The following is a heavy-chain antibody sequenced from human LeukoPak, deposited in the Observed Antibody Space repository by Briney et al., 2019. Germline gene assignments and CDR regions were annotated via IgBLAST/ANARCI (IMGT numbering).Heavy chain of an antibody. CDR2: IIPIFGTA. D-gene: IGHD3-10*01. CDR1: GYTFTSYY. CDR3: ARVRAPRGGLDY. V-gene: IGHV1-69*13. J-gene: IGHJ4*02. Sequence: SVKVSCKASGYTFTSYYMHWVRQAPGQGLEWMGGIIPIFGTANYAQKFQGRVTITADESTSTAYMELSSLRSEDTAVYYCARVRAPRGGLDYWGQGTLVAVSS.